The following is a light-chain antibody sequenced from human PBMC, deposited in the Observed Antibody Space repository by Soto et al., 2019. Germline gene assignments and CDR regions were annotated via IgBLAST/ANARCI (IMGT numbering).Light chain of an antibody. V-gene: IGLV6-57*02. J-gene: IGLJ3*02. CDR3: QSYDSNNQV. CDR1: SGSIASHY. CDR2: ENN. Sequence: NFMLPQPHSVSESPGRTVTISCTGSSGSIASHYVQWYQQRPGSAPTTVIYENNQRPSGVPGRFSASIDSSSNSASLTISGLKTEDEADYYCQSYDSNNQVFGGGTKVTVL.